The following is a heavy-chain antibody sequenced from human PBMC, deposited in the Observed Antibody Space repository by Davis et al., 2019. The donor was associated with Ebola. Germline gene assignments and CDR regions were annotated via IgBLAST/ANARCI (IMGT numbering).Heavy chain of an antibody. J-gene: IGHJ4*02. V-gene: IGHV3-23*01. CDR3: AKRSQDNIVPYYFDY. Sequence: GESLKISCAASGFTFSSYWMHWVRLAPGKGLEWVSRISGSGGDPHYADSVKGRFTISRDNSKNTLYLQMNSLRVEDTAVYYCAKRSQDNIVPYYFDYWGQGTLVTVSS. D-gene: IGHD3-16*02. CDR1: GFTFSSYW. CDR2: ISGSGGDP.